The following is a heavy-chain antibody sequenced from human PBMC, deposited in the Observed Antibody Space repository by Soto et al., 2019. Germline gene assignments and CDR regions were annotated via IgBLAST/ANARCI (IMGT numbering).Heavy chain of an antibody. CDR1: GGTFGRYT. V-gene: IGHV1-69*16. D-gene: IGHD2-21*02. CDR2: ILPVLGNT. Sequence: QVQLVQSGPQVKKPGSSVKVSCTASGGTFGRYTISWVRQAPGQGLGWMGGILPVLGNTNVAQRFQDRLTCTADECTSTAFLELSSLRPVDTPVYYCARGCVVLTGTKARFAHWGQGILVTVSS. J-gene: IGHJ4*02. CDR3: ARGCVVLTGTKARFAH.